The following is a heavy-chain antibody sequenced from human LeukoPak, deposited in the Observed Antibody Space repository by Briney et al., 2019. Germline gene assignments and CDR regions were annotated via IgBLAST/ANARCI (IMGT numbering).Heavy chain of an antibody. CDR2: IGHTGST. Sequence: SKTLSLTCAVYGGSVSGYYWSWIRQPPGKGLEWIGEIGHTGSTYYNPSLKSRVTITVDTSRKQFSLKLNSVTAADTAVYYCATGGTVAALDYWGQGTLVTVSS. CDR3: ATGGTVAALDY. J-gene: IGHJ4*02. V-gene: IGHV4-34*01. CDR1: GGSVSGYY. D-gene: IGHD2-15*01.